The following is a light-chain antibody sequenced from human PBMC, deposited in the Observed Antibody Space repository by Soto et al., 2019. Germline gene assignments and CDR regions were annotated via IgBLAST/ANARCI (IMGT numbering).Light chain of an antibody. CDR2: GGS. V-gene: IGKV3-20*01. CDR3: QQSCTSSWT. J-gene: IGKJ1*01. Sequence: EIVVTQSPGTLSLSPGERATLSCRASQNISNTHLAWYQQKPGQAPRVLIYGGSTRATGIPARFSGSGSGTDFTLTISRLEPEDFAVYFCQQSCTSSWTFGQGTKVEVK. CDR1: QNISNTH.